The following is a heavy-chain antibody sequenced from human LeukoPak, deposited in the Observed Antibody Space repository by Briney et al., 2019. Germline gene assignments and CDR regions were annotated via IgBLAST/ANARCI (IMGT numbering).Heavy chain of an antibody. CDR1: GYSFYTSW. Sequence: GESLKISCQGSGYSFYTSWIARVRQMPGKGLGGMGIIYPGDSDTRYSPAFQGQITMSADKSINPAYLRWSRLTASDTAMHDGARAYYCGGGGCKLEYWGQRTLVTVSS. J-gene: IGHJ4*01. D-gene: IGHD2-21*01. V-gene: IGHV5-51*01. CDR2: IYPGDSDT. CDR3: ARAYYCGGGGCKLEY.